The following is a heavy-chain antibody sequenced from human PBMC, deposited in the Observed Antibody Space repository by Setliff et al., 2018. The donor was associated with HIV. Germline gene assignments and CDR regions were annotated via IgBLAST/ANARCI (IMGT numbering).Heavy chain of an antibody. V-gene: IGHV4-38-2*01. D-gene: IGHD3-10*01. CDR3: VSQPESRWQIEY. Sequence: KPSETLSLTCAVSGYSISRGYFWVWVRQPPGKGLEWIGSVSHSGNTDYNISLKSRVTISIDNSNNHFSLKLRSVTAADTAVYYCVSQPESRWQIEYWGQGTLVTVS. J-gene: IGHJ4*02. CDR2: VSHSGNT. CDR1: GYSISRGYF.